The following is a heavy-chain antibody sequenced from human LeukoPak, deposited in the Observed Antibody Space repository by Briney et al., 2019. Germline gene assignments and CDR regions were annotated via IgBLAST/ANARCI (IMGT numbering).Heavy chain of an antibody. CDR1: GFTFSTYL. CDR3: ARASTTVPNLLDH. D-gene: IGHD4-17*01. CDR2: IKGDGSST. Sequence: GGSLRLSCAASGFTFSTYLMHWVRQAPGKGLVWVARIKGDGSSTIYADSVKGRFTISRDNSKNTLYLQTSSLRVEDTAVYYCARASTTVPNLLDHWGRGTLVTVSS. J-gene: IGHJ4*02. V-gene: IGHV3-74*01.